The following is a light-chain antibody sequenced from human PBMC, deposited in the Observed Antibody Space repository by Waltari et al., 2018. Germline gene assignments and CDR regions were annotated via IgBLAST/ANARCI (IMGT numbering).Light chain of an antibody. V-gene: IGLV2-14*01. CDR1: SSDVGGYNY. Sequence: QSALTQPASVSGSPGQSITISCTGTSSDVGGYNYVSWYQQHPGKAPKLMMYEVSNRPAGCSNRFSGSKSGNTASLTISGLQAEDEADYYCSSYTSSSTLVVFGGGTKLTVL. CDR2: EVS. CDR3: SSYTSSSTLVV. J-gene: IGLJ2*01.